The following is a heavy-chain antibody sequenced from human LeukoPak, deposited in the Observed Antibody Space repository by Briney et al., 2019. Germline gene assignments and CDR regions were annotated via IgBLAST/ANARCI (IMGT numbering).Heavy chain of an antibody. V-gene: IGHV3-74*01. CDR1: GFTFSSYS. CDR3: ARVAYSSSWYIDY. D-gene: IGHD6-13*01. CDR2: INSDGSST. Sequence: QPGGSLRLSCAASGFTFSSYSMNWVRQAPGKGLVWVSRINSDGSSTSYADSVKGRFTISRDNAKNTLYVQMNSLRAEDTAVYYCARVAYSSSWYIDYWGQGTLVTVSS. J-gene: IGHJ4*02.